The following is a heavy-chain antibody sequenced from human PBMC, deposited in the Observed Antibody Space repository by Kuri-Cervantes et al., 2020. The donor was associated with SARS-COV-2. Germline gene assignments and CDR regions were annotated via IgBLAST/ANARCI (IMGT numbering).Heavy chain of an antibody. D-gene: IGHD1-26*01. J-gene: IGHJ3*02. CDR3: ARWELLFPSDAFDI. Sequence: ESLKISCTVSGGSISSSSYYWGWIRQPPGKGLEWIGSIYYSWGTYYNPSLKSRVTISVDTSKNQFSLKLSSVTAADTAVYYCARWELLFPSDAFDIWGQGTMVTVSS. CDR1: GGSISSSSYY. V-gene: IGHV4-39*01. CDR2: IYYSWGT.